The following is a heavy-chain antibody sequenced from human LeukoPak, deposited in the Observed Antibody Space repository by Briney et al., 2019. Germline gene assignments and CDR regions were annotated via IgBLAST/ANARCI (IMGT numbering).Heavy chain of an antibody. CDR1: GYTFTGYY. CDR2: INPNSGGT. Sequence: ASVKASCKASGYTFTGYYMHWVRQAPGQGLEWMGRINPNSGGTNYAQKFQGRVTMTRDTSISTAYMELSRLRSDDTAVYYCARSPRYCSSTSCYIFDYWGQGTLVTVSS. CDR3: ARSPRYCSSTSCYIFDY. V-gene: IGHV1-2*06. D-gene: IGHD2-2*02. J-gene: IGHJ4*02.